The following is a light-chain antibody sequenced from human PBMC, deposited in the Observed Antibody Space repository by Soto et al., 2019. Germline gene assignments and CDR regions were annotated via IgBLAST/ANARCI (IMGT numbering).Light chain of an antibody. CDR2: GVS. J-gene: IGKJ4*01. V-gene: IGKV3D-20*02. CDR3: QQRSNFLT. CDR1: QSVTSNA. Sequence: EIVLTQSSATLSLSPGERATLSCRASQSVTSNALAWYQQKPGQAPRLLIYGVSSRATGIPDRFSGSGSGTDFTLTISSLEPEDFAVYYCQQRSNFLTFGGGTKVDIK.